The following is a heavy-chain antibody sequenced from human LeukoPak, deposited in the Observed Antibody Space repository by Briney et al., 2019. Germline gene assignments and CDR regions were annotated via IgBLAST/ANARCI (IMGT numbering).Heavy chain of an antibody. J-gene: IGHJ4*02. Sequence: ASVKVSCKASGYTFTGYYMHWVRQAPGQGLEWMGWINPNSGGTNYAQKFQGRVTMTRDTSISTAYMELSRLRSDDTAVYYCAREPPTNIAEYYWGQGTLVTVAS. V-gene: IGHV1-2*02. CDR3: AREPPTNIAEYY. CDR2: INPNSGGT. CDR1: GYTFTGYY. D-gene: IGHD2-15*01.